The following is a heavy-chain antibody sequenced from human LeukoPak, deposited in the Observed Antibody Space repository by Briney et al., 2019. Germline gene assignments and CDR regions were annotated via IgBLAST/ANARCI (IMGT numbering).Heavy chain of an antibody. Sequence: GGSLRLSCAASGFTFSNAWMSWVRQAPGKGLEWVGRIKSKTDGGTTDYAAPVKGRFTISRDDSKNTLYLQMNNLKTEDTAVYYCTTRIITMVRGVDYWGQGTLVTVSS. CDR3: TTRIITMVRGVDY. CDR1: GFTFSNAW. V-gene: IGHV3-15*01. CDR2: IKSKTDGGTT. D-gene: IGHD3-10*01. J-gene: IGHJ4*02.